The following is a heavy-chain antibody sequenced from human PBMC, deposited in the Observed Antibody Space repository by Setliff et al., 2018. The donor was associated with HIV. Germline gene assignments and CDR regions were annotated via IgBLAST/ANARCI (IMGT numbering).Heavy chain of an antibody. Sequence: KTSETLSLTCAVSGGPPNSRNWWSWVRQPPGKGLEWIGEVFHSGSANSNASLRSRVMISVDTSKNQFSLKLSAVTAADTAVYYCARDHVFGSRTGFDPWGPGILVTVSS. V-gene: IGHV4-4*02. D-gene: IGHD3-10*01. CDR2: VFHSGSA. CDR3: ARDHVFGSRTGFDP. CDR1: GGPPNSRNW. J-gene: IGHJ5*02.